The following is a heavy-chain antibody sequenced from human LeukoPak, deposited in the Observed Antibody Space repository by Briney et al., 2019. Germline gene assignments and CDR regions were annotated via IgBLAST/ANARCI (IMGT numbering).Heavy chain of an antibody. CDR2: IDLNGNHI. V-gene: IGHV3-21*01. Sequence: GGSLRLSCAASGFTFSSYSMNWVRQAPGKGLEWVSSIDLNGNHINYADSVKDRFTISRDNAKNSLFLQMDSLRVEGTAVYYCARDRGLGLPNWFTSWGQGTLVTVSS. D-gene: IGHD2-15*01. CDR1: GFTFSSYS. J-gene: IGHJ5*01. CDR3: ARDRGLGLPNWFTS.